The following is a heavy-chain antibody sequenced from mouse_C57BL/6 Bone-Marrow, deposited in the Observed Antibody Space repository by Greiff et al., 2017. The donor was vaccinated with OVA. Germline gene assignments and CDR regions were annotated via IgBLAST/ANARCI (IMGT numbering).Heavy chain of an antibody. CDR2: ISYDGSN. D-gene: IGHD1-1*02. J-gene: IGHJ2*01. CDR1: GYSITSGYY. CDR3: ARGWGGGVGLDY. Sequence: EVQLQESGPGLVKPSQSLSLTCSVTGYSITSGYYWNWIRQFPGNKLEWMGYISYDGSNNYNPSLKNRISITRDTSKNQFFLKLNSVTTEDTATYYCARGWGGGVGLDYWGQGTTLTVSS. V-gene: IGHV3-6*01.